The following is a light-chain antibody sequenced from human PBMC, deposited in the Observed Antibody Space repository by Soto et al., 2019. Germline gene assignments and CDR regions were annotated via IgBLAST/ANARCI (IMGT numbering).Light chain of an antibody. Sequence: IQMTQSPSTLSASVGDRVTITCRASQSISGWLAWYQQRPGKAPKLLIYDASSLESGVPSRFSGSGSGTEFTLTIGCLQPDDFATYYCQQYSGYSLFTFGPGTIVDIK. CDR2: DAS. V-gene: IGKV1-5*01. J-gene: IGKJ3*01. CDR1: QSISGW. CDR3: QQYSGYSLFT.